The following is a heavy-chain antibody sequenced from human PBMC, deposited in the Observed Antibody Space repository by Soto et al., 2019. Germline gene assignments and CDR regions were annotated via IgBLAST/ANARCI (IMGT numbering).Heavy chain of an antibody. D-gene: IGHD1-1*01. J-gene: IGHJ4*02. CDR2: FFYGGRT. Sequence: QVQLQQSGPGLQKPSETLSLTCTVSGGSNSSPSYNWGWVSQPPGKGPEWIGSFFYGGRTHYSPSLESRLSISVDTARSQVSLILTSVTAADTAVYYCATVASTHFDSWGQGALVVVSS. V-gene: IGHV4-39*01. CDR1: GGSNSSPSYN. CDR3: ATVASTHFDS.